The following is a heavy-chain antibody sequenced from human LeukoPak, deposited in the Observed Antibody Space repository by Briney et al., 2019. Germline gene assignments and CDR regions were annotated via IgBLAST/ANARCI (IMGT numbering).Heavy chain of an antibody. CDR1: GGSISSGGYY. CDR3: ARDVSGIAEAGNAFDI. CDR2: IYYSGST. J-gene: IGHJ3*02. D-gene: IGHD6-13*01. V-gene: IGHV4-31*03. Sequence: SETLSLTCTVSGGSISSGGYYWSWIRQHPGKGLEWIGYIYYSGSTYYNPSLKSRVTISVDTSKNQFSLKLSSVTAADTAVYYCARDVSGIAEAGNAFDIWGQGTMVSVSS.